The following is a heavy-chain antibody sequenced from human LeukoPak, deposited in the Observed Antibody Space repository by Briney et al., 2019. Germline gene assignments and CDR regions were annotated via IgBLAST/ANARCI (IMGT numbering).Heavy chain of an antibody. CDR2: ISAYNGNT. CDR3: ARVTNSVGSDY. Sequence: ASVTVSCTASGYTFTSYGISWVRQAPGQGLEWMGWISAYNGNTNYAQKLQGRVTMTTDTSTSTAYMELRSLRSDDTAAYYCARVTNSVGSDYWGQGTLVTVSS. J-gene: IGHJ4*02. CDR1: GYTFTSYG. V-gene: IGHV1-18*01. D-gene: IGHD3-10*01.